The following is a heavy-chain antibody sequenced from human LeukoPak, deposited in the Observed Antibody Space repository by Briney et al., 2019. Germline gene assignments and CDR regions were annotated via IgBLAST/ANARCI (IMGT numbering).Heavy chain of an antibody. D-gene: IGHD3-3*01. V-gene: IGHV3-30*02. J-gene: IGHJ3*02. CDR1: GFTFSSYG. CDR2: IWYDGSNK. CDR3: AKDYDFWSDPLRGAFEN. Sequence: GGSLRLSCAASGFTFSSYGMHWVRQAPGKGLEWVAVIWYDGSNKYYADSVKGRFSISRDNSKNTLYLQMNSLRPEDTAVYYCAKDYDFWSDPLRGAFENWGQGTMVTVSS.